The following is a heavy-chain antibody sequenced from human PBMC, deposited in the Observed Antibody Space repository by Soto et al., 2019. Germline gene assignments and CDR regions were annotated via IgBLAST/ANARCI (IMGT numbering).Heavy chain of an antibody. CDR1: GYTFTSFG. J-gene: IGHJ4*02. V-gene: IGHV1-18*01. CDR3: ATRSPAFDY. Sequence: GPEVKKPGASVKGSCKTSGYTFTSFGISWVREAPGQGLEWMGWITTDKGKPNYAQKFQGRVTMTTDTSTSTAYMELRSLRSDDTAVYYCATRSPAFDYWGQGTLVTVSS. CDR2: ITTDKGKP.